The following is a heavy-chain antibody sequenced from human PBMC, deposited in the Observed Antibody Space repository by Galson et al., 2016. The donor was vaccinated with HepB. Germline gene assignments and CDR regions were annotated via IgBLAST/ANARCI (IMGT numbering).Heavy chain of an antibody. D-gene: IGHD4-17*01. CDR3: ARIFGDYNLNWFDH. CDR2: IHDTGST. CDR1: GGSISSNY. V-gene: IGHV4-59*01. Sequence: SETLSLTCTVSGGSISSNYWTWIRQPPGKGPEWIAYIHDTGSTKYNPSLQSRVTISVDTSQNQVSLKLSSATAADTAVYYCARIFGDYNLNWFDHWGQGTLVTVSS. J-gene: IGHJ5*02.